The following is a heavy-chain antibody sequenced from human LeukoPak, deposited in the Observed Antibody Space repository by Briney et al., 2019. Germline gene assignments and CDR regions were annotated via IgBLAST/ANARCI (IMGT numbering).Heavy chain of an antibody. V-gene: IGHV1-2*02. CDR3: VRVRSYYESGGDFDY. D-gene: IGHD3-22*01. CDR1: GYTFTGYY. Sequence: ASVKVSCKASGYTFTGYYIHWVRQAPGQGLEWMAWINPYSGGTNYAQKFQGRVTMTRDTSISTAYMEVRRLRSDDTAVYYCVRVRSYYESGGDFDYWGQGTLVTVSS. CDR2: INPYSGGT. J-gene: IGHJ4*02.